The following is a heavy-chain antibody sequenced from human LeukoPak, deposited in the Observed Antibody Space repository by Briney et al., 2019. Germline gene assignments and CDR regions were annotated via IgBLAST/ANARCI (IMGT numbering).Heavy chain of an antibody. Sequence: SETLSLTCTVSGGSISSGGYYWSWIRQHPGKGLEWIGYFYYSGSTYYNPSLKSRVTISVDTSKTQFSLKLSSVTAADTAVYYCARGPFIVVVPAAISDWGQGTLVTVSS. D-gene: IGHD2-2*02. CDR1: GGSISSGGYY. CDR3: ARGPFIVVVPAAISD. V-gene: IGHV4-31*03. CDR2: FYYSGST. J-gene: IGHJ4*02.